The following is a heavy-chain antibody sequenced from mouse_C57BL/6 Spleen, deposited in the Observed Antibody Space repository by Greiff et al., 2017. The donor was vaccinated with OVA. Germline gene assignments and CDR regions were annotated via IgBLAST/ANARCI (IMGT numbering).Heavy chain of an antibody. V-gene: IGHV5-17*01. D-gene: IGHD1-1*01. Sequence: EVQVVESGGGLVKPGGSLKLSCAASGFTFSDYGMHWVRQAPEKGLEWVAYISSGSSTIYYADKVKGRFPLSSDKAKNTLYLQMTSLRSEDTAMYSGAWPHYGSSLAWFAYWGQGTLVTVSA. CDR2: ISSGSSTI. CDR3: AWPHYGSSLAWFAY. J-gene: IGHJ3*01. CDR1: GFTFSDYG.